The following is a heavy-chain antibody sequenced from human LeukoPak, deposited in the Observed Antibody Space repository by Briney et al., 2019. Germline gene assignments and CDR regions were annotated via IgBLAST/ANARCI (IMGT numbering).Heavy chain of an antibody. D-gene: IGHD3-16*02. J-gene: IGHJ3*02. Sequence: GASVKVSCKASGYTFSDYGINWVRQAPGQGLEWMGGIIPIFGTANYAQKFQGRVTITADKSTSTAYMELSSLRSEDTAVYYCARDRGAIYDYVWGSYRHDAFDIWGQGTMVTVSS. CDR2: IIPIFGTA. CDR3: ARDRGAIYDYVWGSYRHDAFDI. V-gene: IGHV1-69*06. CDR1: GYTFSDYG.